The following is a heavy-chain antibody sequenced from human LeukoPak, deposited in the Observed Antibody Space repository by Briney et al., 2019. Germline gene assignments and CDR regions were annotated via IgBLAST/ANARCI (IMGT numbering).Heavy chain of an antibody. CDR2: MNPSSGKT. V-gene: IGHV1-8*01. J-gene: IGHJ4*02. D-gene: IGHD2-2*01. CDR1: GNTFTSYD. CDR3: AREFRHQPY. Sequence: ASVKVSCRASGNTFTSYDVNWVRQATGQGLEWMGYMNPSSGKTGYAQNFQGRLTMTWDTSISTAYMELSSLRSDDTAVYYCAREFRHQPYWGQGTLVTVSS.